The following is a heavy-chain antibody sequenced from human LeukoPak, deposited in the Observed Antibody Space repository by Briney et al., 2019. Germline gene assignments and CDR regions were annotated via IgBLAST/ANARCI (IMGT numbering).Heavy chain of an antibody. J-gene: IGHJ5*02. CDR2: IIPIFGTA. D-gene: IGHD6-19*01. V-gene: IGHV1-69*13. Sequence: ASVNVSCKASGGTFSIYAISWVRQAPGQGLEWMGGIIPIFGTANYAQKFQGRVTITADESTSTAYMELSSLRSEDTAVYYCARGLVAVAGTNWFDPWGQGTLVTVSS. CDR3: ARGLVAVAGTNWFDP. CDR1: GGTFSIYA.